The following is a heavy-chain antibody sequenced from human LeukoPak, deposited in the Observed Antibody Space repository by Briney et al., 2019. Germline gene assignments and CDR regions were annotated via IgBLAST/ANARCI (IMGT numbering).Heavy chain of an antibody. Sequence: GGSLRLSCAASGFTFSSYAMHWVRQAPGKGLEYVSAISSNGGSTYYANSVKGRFTISRDNSKNTLYLQMNSLRAEDTAVYYCAKWELGGWFDPWGQGTLVTVSS. CDR1: GFTFSSYA. J-gene: IGHJ5*02. D-gene: IGHD1-26*01. V-gene: IGHV3-64*01. CDR2: ISSNGGST. CDR3: AKWELGGWFDP.